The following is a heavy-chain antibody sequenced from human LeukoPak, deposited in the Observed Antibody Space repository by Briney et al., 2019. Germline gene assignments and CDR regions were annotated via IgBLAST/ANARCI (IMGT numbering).Heavy chain of an antibody. CDR2: IYYSGST. J-gene: IGHJ4*02. V-gene: IGHV4-39*01. CDR1: GGSISSSSYC. Sequence: SETLSLTCTVSGGSISSSSYCWGWIRQPPGKGLEWIGSIYYSGSTYYNPSLKSRVTISVDTSKNQFSLKLSSVTAADTAVYYCARHQWSQIDYWGQGTLVTVSS. CDR3: ARHQWSQIDY. D-gene: IGHD2-8*01.